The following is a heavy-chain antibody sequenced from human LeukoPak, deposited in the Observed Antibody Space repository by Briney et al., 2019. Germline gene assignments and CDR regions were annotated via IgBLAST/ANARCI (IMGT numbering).Heavy chain of an antibody. V-gene: IGHV3-21*01. CDR2: ISSSSSYI. CDR3: ASEYQLLYYMDV. Sequence: GGSLRLSCAAPGFTFSTYAMNWVRHTPGKGLEWVSSISSSSSYIYYADSVKGRFTISRDNAKNSLYLQMNSLRAEDTAVYYCASEYQLLYYMDVWGKGTTVTVSS. D-gene: IGHD2-2*01. CDR1: GFTFSTYA. J-gene: IGHJ6*03.